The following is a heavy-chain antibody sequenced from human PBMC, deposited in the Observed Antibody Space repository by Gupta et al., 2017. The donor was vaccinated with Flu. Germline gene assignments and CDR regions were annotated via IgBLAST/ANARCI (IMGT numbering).Heavy chain of an antibody. CDR3: ARNRGWQQFDH. CDR1: GLTFRNYG. V-gene: IGHV3-7*01. J-gene: IGHJ5*02. CDR2: IAADDSVK. Sequence: EDQLVVLGEGLVQQVGSLKRSVLVHGLTFRNYGMVWVRQAPGKGLEWVANIAADDSVKNYADSVKGRFTISRDEAKNSLYLQMNSLRAEDTAVYYCARNRGWQQFDHWGQGALVTVSS. D-gene: IGHD3-10*01.